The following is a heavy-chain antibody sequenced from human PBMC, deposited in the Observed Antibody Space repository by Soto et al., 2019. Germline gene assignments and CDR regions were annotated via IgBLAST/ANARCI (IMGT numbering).Heavy chain of an antibody. CDR2: IIPLFGTP. D-gene: IGHD3-10*01. CDR1: GGIFSTYA. Sequence: QVQLVQSGAEVKKPGSSVKVSCKASGGIFSTYAISWLRQAPGQGLEWMGGIIPLFGTPNYEQRLQGRVTMTAYESTSTAYMELSRLRSEDTAVYYCARDRDDYGSGNYYNRIDFWGQGTLVTVSS. V-gene: IGHV1-69*01. CDR3: ARDRDDYGSGNYYNRIDF. J-gene: IGHJ4*02.